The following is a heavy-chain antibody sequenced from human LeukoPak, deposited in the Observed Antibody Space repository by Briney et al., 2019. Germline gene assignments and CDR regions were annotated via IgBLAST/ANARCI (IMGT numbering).Heavy chain of an antibody. D-gene: IGHD2-15*01. CDR3: AKDIGFDVVAASI. J-gene: IGHJ4*02. CDR2: ISWNSGSI. V-gene: IGHV3-9*01. CDR1: GFTFDDYA. Sequence: PGRSLRLSCAASGFTFDDYAMHWVRQAPGKGLEWVSGISWNSGSIGYADSVKGRFTISRDNAKNSLYLQMNSLRAEDTALYYCAKDIGFDVVAASIRGQGTLVTVSS.